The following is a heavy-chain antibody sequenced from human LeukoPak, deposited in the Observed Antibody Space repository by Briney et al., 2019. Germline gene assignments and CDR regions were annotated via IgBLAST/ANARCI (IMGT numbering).Heavy chain of an antibody. CDR2: INTNTGNP. D-gene: IGHD6-19*01. V-gene: IGHV7-4-1*02. CDR3: ARGHSSGWLYYYYGMDV. Sequence: ASVKVSCKASGYTFTSYAMNWVRQAPGQGLEWMGWINTNTGNPTYAQGFTGRFVFSLDTSVSTAYLQISSLKAEDTAVYYCARGHSSGWLYYYYGMDVWGQGTTVTVSS. CDR1: GYTFTSYA. J-gene: IGHJ6*02.